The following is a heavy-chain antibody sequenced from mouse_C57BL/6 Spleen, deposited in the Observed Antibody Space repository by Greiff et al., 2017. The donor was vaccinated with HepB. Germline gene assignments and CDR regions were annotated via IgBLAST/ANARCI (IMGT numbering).Heavy chain of an antibody. D-gene: IGHD2-2*01. J-gene: IGHJ4*01. CDR1: GFSLTSYG. CDR3: AKTGYDENYYAMDY. V-gene: IGHV2-5*01. CDR2: IWRGGST. Sequence: VQVVESGPGLVQPSQSLSITCTVSGFSLTSYGVHWVRQSPGKGLEWLGVIWRGGSTDYNAAFMSRLSITKDNSKSQVFFKMNSLQADDTAIYCCAKTGYDENYYAMDYWGQGTSVTVSS.